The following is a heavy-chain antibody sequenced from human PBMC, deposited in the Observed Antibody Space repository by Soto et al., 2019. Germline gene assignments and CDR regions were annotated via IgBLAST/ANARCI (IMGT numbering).Heavy chain of an antibody. Sequence: GASVKVSCKASGYSFTDYHIHWVRQAPGQGLEWLGRINPKSGGTSTAQKFQGWVTMTTDTSNSTASMELTRLTSDDTAIYYCARGDSTDCSNGVCSFYYNHDMDVWGQGTTVTV. J-gene: IGHJ6*02. CDR1: GYSFTDYH. CDR3: ARGDSTDCSNGVCSFYYNHDMDV. V-gene: IGHV1-2*04. CDR2: INPKSGGT. D-gene: IGHD2-8*01.